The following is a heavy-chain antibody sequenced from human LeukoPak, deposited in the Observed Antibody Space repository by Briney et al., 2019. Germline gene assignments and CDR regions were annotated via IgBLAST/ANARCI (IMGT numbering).Heavy chain of an antibody. Sequence: SETLSLTCTVSGGSVSSGSYYWSWIRQPPGKGLEWIGYIYYSGSTNYNPSLKSRFTISVDTSKNQFSLKLSSVTAADTAVYYCARDRRIAVAGQFYYYGMDVWGKGTTVTVSS. D-gene: IGHD6-19*01. CDR2: IYYSGST. CDR3: ARDRRIAVAGQFYYYGMDV. CDR1: GGSVSSGSYY. V-gene: IGHV4-61*01. J-gene: IGHJ6*04.